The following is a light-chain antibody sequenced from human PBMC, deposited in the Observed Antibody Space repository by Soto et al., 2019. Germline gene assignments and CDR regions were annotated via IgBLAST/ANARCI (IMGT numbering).Light chain of an antibody. CDR1: QSVSSD. J-gene: IGKJ1*01. V-gene: IGKV3-15*01. CDR2: GAA. CDR3: QQYISWT. Sequence: EIVMTQSPATLSVSPGERATLSCRASQSVSSDLAWYQQKPGQAPRLLIYGAAIRATGIPARFSGSGSATDFTLTISSLQFEDFAVYYCQQYISWTFGQGTKVEIK.